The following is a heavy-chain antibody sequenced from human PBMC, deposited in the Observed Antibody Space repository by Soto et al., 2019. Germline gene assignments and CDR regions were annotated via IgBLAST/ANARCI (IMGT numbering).Heavy chain of an antibody. CDR3: AKVMYTWNDVAAFDS. J-gene: IGHJ4*02. D-gene: IGHD1-1*01. V-gene: IGHV3-23*01. CDR2: IGVTAGST. Sequence: GGSLRLSCESSRFTFINFAMSWVRQAPGKGLEWISTIGVTAGSTYYTDSVRGRFTISRDNSKNTLYLEMNSLRAEDTALYYCAKVMYTWNDVAAFDSWGQGTLVTVSS. CDR1: RFTFINFA.